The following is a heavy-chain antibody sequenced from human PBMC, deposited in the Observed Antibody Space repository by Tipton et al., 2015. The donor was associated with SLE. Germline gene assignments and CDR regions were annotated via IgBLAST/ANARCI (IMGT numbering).Heavy chain of an antibody. CDR2: ISGSGGST. CDR1: GFTFSSYA. V-gene: IGHV3-23*01. J-gene: IGHJ3*02. D-gene: IGHD5-18*01. Sequence: SLRLSCAASGFTFSSYAMSWVRQAPGKGLEWVSAISGSGGSTYYADSVKGRFTISRDNSKNTLYLQMNSLRAEDTAVYYCAKRERDTAMGNDAFDIWGQGTMVTVSS. CDR3: AKRERDTAMGNDAFDI.